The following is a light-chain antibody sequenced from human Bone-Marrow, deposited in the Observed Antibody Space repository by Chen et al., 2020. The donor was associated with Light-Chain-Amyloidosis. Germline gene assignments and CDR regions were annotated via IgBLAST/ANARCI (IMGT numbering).Light chain of an antibody. CDR3: SSYTITNTLV. Sequence: QSALTQPASVSGSPGQSFTISLTGTSSDVGGDNHVSWYQHHPDKAPKLMIYEVTNRPSWVPDRFSGSKSDNTASLTISGLQTEDEADYFCSSYTITNTLVFGSGTRVTVL. CDR2: EVT. CDR1: SSDVGGDNH. J-gene: IGLJ1*01. V-gene: IGLV2-14*01.